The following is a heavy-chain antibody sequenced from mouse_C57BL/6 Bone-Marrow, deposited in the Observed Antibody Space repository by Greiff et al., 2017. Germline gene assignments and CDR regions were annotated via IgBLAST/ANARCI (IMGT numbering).Heavy chain of an antibody. D-gene: IGHD1-1*01. CDR3: TTDYYGSSYLAWFAY. CDR1: GFNIKDYY. CDR2: IDPEDGDT. V-gene: IGHV14-1*01. J-gene: IGHJ3*01. Sequence: VQLQQSGAELVRPGASVKLSCTASGFNIKDYYMHWVKQRPEQGLEWIGRIDPEDGDTEYAPKFQGKATMTADTSSNTAYLQLSSLTSEDTAVYDCTTDYYGSSYLAWFAYWGQGTLVTVSA.